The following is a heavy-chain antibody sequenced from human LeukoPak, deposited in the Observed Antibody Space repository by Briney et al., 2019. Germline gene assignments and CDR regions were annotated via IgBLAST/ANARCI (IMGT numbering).Heavy chain of an antibody. CDR1: GFTFSSYE. V-gene: IGHV3-48*03. J-gene: IGHJ4*02. CDR2: ISRSGSTI. D-gene: IGHD3-22*01. CDR3: ARGLMGGYPHFDY. Sequence: PGGSLRLSCAASGFTFSSYEMNWVRQAPGKGLEWVSYISRSGSTIYYADSVKGRFTISRDNAKNSLYLQMNSLRAEDTALYYCARGLMGGYPHFDYWGQGTLVTVSS.